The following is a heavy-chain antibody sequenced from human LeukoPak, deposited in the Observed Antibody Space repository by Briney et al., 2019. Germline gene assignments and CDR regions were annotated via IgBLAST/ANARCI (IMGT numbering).Heavy chain of an antibody. J-gene: IGHJ4*02. D-gene: IGHD6-19*01. CDR1: GGSISSYY. CDR3: ARWDDSAWGFGN. Sequence: SETLSLTCTVSGGSISSYYWSWIRQPPGKGLESIGYISHSGTTSYNSSLKSRVTISVDTSKNQLSLKLTSVTAADTAVYYCARWDDSAWGFGNWGPGTLVTVSS. CDR2: ISHSGTT. V-gene: IGHV4-59*08.